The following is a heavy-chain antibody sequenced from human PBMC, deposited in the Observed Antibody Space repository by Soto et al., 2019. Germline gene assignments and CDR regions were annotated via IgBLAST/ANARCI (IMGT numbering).Heavy chain of an antibody. CDR1: GYTFTGYY. Sequence: ASVKVSCKASGYTFTGYYMHWVRQAPGQGLEWMGWINPNSGGTNYAQKFQGWVTMTRDTSISTAYMELSRLRSDDTAVYYCARFYYDSSGYLGMDVWGQGTTVTVSS. CDR3: ARFYYDSSGYLGMDV. J-gene: IGHJ6*02. D-gene: IGHD3-22*01. V-gene: IGHV1-2*04. CDR2: INPNSGGT.